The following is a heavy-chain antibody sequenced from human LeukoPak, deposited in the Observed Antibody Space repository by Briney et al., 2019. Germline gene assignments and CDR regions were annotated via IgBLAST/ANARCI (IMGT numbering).Heavy chain of an antibody. Sequence: SVKVSCKGSGCTFSSYAISWVRQAPGQGLEWMGGIIPIFGTANYAQKFQGRVTITTDESTGTAYMELSSLRSEDTAVYYCARDLGRVVRGISDYYYYMDVWGKGTTVTVSS. CDR2: IIPIFGTA. D-gene: IGHD3-10*01. CDR1: GCTFSSYA. J-gene: IGHJ6*03. V-gene: IGHV1-69*05. CDR3: ARDLGRVVRGISDYYYYMDV.